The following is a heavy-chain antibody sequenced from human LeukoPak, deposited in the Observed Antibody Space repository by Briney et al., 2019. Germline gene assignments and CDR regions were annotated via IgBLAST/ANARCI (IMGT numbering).Heavy chain of an antibody. Sequence: GRSLRLSCAASGFTFDDYAMHWVGQAPGKGLEWVSGISWNSGSIGYADSVKGRFTISRGNSKNTLYLQMNSLRAEDTAVYYCAKGEFTDYWGQGTLVTVSS. V-gene: IGHV3-9*01. CDR2: ISWNSGSI. CDR1: GFTFDDYA. J-gene: IGHJ4*02. CDR3: AKGEFTDY.